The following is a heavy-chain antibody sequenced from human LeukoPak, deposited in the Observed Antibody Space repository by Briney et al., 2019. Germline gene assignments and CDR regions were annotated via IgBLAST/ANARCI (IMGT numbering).Heavy chain of an antibody. CDR2: VFYNGNT. CDR1: GRSINTKTHY. J-gene: IGHJ4*02. V-gene: IGHV4-39*01. CDR3: AKHGEDDSGYYADFFDH. D-gene: IGHD3-22*01. Sequence: PSETLSLTCTVSGRSINTKTHYWACIRQTPGKGLEWIGSVFYNGNTYYNPSLKSRVTISVDTSKNQFSLRLTSVTAADTAVYYCAKHGEDDSGYYADFFDHYGQGTLVTVSS.